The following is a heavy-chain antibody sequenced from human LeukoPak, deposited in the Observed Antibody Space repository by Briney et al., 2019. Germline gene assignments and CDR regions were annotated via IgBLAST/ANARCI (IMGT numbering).Heavy chain of an antibody. Sequence: GGSLRLSCAASGFTFSNYWMHWVRQAPGKGLVWVSRINNDGTGTSYADSVKGRFTISRDNAKNTLYLQMNSLRVEDTAVYYCAGGLRGPDYWGQGTLVTVSS. J-gene: IGHJ4*02. V-gene: IGHV3-74*01. CDR2: INNDGTGT. CDR3: AGGLRGPDY. D-gene: IGHD3-10*01. CDR1: GFTFSNYW.